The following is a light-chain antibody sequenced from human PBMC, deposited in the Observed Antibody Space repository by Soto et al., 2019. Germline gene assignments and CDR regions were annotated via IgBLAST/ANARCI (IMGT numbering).Light chain of an antibody. J-gene: IGKJ4*01. V-gene: IGKV3-11*01. CDR3: QQRSNWPLLT. CDR2: DAS. Sequence: EIVLTQSPATLSLSPGERATLSCXASXSVRSYVAWYQQKPGQAPRLLIYDASNRATGIPARFSGSGSGTDFTLTISSLEPEDFAVYYCQQRSNWPLLTFGGGTKVDIK. CDR1: XSVRSY.